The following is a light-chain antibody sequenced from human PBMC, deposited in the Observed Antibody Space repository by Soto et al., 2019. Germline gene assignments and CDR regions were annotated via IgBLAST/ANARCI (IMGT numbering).Light chain of an antibody. V-gene: IGKV3-15*01. CDR2: GAS. Sequence: EILLTQSPATLSVFPGERATLSCRASQRISTSLAWYQQKPGQAPRLLISGASTRATGIPARFSGSGSGTEFTLTISSLQSEDFAVYYCQQYSNWPPWTFGQGTKVEIK. CDR3: QQYSNWPPWT. J-gene: IGKJ1*01. CDR1: QRISTS.